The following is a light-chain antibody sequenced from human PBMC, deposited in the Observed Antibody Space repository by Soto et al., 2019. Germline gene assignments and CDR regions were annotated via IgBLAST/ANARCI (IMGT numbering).Light chain of an antibody. CDR2: KVS. CDR3: QQYDTYFPT. CDR1: HSIATS. V-gene: IGKV1-5*03. Sequence: DTQMTQSPSTLSASVGDRVTITCRASHSIATSLAWYQQRPGRAPKLRIYKVSTLDSGVPSRFSGSGSGTEFTLTISSLQPDDFATYYCQQYDTYFPTFGQGTKVEIK. J-gene: IGKJ1*01.